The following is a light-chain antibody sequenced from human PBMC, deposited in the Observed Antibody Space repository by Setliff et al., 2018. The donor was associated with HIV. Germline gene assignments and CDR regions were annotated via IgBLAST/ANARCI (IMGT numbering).Light chain of an antibody. V-gene: IGLV2-23*02. CDR2: EVN. Sequence: QSVLTQPASVSGSPGQSITISCTGTSSDVGGYRLVSWYQQHPGKAPKLIISEVNKRPSGVSNRFSGSKSGTSASLTISGLQAEDEAGYYCCSYADSGTYLFGTGTKVTVL. J-gene: IGLJ1*01. CDR1: SSDVGGYRL. CDR3: CSYADSGTYL.